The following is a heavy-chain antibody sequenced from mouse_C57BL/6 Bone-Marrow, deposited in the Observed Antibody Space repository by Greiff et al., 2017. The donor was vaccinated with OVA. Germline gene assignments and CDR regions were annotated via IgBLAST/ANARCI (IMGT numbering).Heavy chain of an antibody. CDR3: ASDYGSSVFDY. CDR1: GYTFTSYW. Sequence: QVQLQQPGAELVKPGASVKLSCKASGYTFTSYWMQWVKQRPGQGLEWIGEIDPSDSYTNYNQKFKGKAPLTVDTSSSTAYMQLSILTSEDSAVYYCASDYGSSVFDYWGQGTTLTVSS. J-gene: IGHJ2*01. V-gene: IGHV1-50*01. D-gene: IGHD1-1*01. CDR2: IDPSDSYT.